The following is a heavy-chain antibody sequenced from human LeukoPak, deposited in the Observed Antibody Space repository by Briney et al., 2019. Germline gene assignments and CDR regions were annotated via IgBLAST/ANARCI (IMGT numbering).Heavy chain of an antibody. CDR2: INPSGGST. CDR3: ALRDVAAAGVDF. J-gene: IGHJ4*02. CDR1: GHTFTTYY. V-gene: IGHV1-46*01. D-gene: IGHD6-13*01. Sequence: ASVKVSCKASGHTFTTYYIHWVRQAPGQGLEWMGIINPSGGSTGYAPKFQGRVTMTRDTSTSTVYMELSSLRFEDTAVYYCALRDVAAAGVDFWGQGTLVAVSS.